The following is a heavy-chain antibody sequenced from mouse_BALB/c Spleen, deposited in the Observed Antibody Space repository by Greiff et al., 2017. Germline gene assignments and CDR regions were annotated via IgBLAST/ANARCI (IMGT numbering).Heavy chain of an antibody. CDR3: ARDYGSSYYAMDY. J-gene: IGHJ4*01. CDR1: GFSLTGYG. CDR2: IWGDGST. V-gene: IGHV2-6-7*01. Sequence: VQLVESGPGLVAPSQSLSITCTVSGFSLTGYGVNWVRQPPGKGLEWLGMIWGDGSTDYNSALKSRLSISKDNSKSQVFLKMNSLQTDDTARYYCARDYGSSYYAMDYWGQGTSVTVSS. D-gene: IGHD1-1*01.